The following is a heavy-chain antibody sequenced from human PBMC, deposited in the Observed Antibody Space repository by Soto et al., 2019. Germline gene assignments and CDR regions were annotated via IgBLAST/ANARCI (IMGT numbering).Heavy chain of an antibody. Sequence: QVQLVQSGAEVKKPGSSVKVSCKASGGTFSSYTISWVRQAPGQGLEWMGRIIPILGIANYAQKFQGRVTITADKSTNTAYMGLSSLGTGDTAVYYCARRFDPWGQGTLVTVSS. CDR3: ARRFDP. CDR2: IIPILGIA. V-gene: IGHV1-69*02. CDR1: GGTFSSYT. J-gene: IGHJ5*02.